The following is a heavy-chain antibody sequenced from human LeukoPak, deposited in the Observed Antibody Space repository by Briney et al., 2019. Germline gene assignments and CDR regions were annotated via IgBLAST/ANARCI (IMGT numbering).Heavy chain of an antibody. CDR2: LQSDGSGR. D-gene: IGHD1-26*01. J-gene: IGHJ5*01. V-gene: IGHV3-74*01. Sequence: GRSLRLSCAASGYTFSNFWMHWVRQGPGKGLEWISRLQSDGSGRNSADSVKGRFTVSRDNTKNTLYLQMSSLRVEDTAVYYCARGSPGWFDYWGQGTLVTVSS. CDR3: ARGSPGWFDY. CDR1: GYTFSNFW.